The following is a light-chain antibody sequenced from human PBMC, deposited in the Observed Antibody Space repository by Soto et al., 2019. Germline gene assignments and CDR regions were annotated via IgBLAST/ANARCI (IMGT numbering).Light chain of an antibody. CDR3: QQYGSSPLT. CDR2: GAS. J-gene: IGKJ4*01. Sequence: EIVLTQSPGTLSLSPGERATLSCRASQSVTSSYLAWYQQKPGQAPRLLIYGASSRATGIPDRFSGSGSGTAFTLTSSRLEPEDFAVYYWQQYGSSPLTFGGGTKVEIK. CDR1: QSVTSSY. V-gene: IGKV3-20*01.